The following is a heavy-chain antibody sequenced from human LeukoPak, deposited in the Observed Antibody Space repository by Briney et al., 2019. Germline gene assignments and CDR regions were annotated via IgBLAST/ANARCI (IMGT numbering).Heavy chain of an antibody. CDR2: ISNSGGXX. Sequence: GGSLRLSCAASGFTFSSYAXXXXXXXXXXXXXWVSXISNSGGXXXXXXXXXXRXXXXRDNSXNTLYLQMNSLRAEDTAVYYCAKETSSSFDYWGQGTLVTVSS. D-gene: IGHD6-6*01. J-gene: IGHJ4*02. CDR3: AKETSSSFDY. CDR1: GFTFSSYA. V-gene: IGHV3-23*01.